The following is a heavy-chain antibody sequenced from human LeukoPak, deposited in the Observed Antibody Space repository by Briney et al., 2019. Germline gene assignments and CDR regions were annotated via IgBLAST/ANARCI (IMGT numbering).Heavy chain of an antibody. CDR3: ARWLRGIADEDGVDV. Sequence: GGSLRLSCAASGFTLSDYYLTWIRQAPGKGLEWVSYITSRGSTIYHADSEKGRFTNSRDNAKNSLYLQMNSLRAEDTAVYYCARWLRGIADEDGVDVWGQGTTVTVSS. V-gene: IGHV3-11*01. D-gene: IGHD6-13*01. CDR1: GFTLSDYY. CDR2: ITSRGSTI. J-gene: IGHJ6*02.